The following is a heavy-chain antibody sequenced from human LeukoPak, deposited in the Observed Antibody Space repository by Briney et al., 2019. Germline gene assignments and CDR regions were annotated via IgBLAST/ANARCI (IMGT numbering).Heavy chain of an antibody. CDR3: ARDSGSFHYDMDV. V-gene: IGHV1-46*01. CDR2: INPSGGST. CDR1: GYTFSSYY. D-gene: IGHD3-10*01. J-gene: IGHJ6*02. Sequence: PGASVKVSCKASGYTFSSYYMHWVRQAPGQGLEWMGIINPSGGSTTYAQKFQGRVTMTRDTSTSTVYMELSSLRSEDTAVYYCARDSGSFHYDMDVWGQGTTVIVSS.